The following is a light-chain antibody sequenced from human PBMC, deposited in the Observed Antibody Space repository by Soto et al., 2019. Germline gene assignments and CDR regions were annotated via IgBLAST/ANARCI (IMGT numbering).Light chain of an antibody. Sequence: EIVLTQSPGTLSLSPGERATLSCRASQSVSSSYLAWYQQKPGQAPRLLIYGASSRATGIPDRFSGSGSGTDFTLTISRLEPEDFAVHYCQQYGSSPLITFGGGTKVDIK. CDR1: QSVSSSY. CDR3: QQYGSSPLIT. CDR2: GAS. J-gene: IGKJ4*01. V-gene: IGKV3-20*01.